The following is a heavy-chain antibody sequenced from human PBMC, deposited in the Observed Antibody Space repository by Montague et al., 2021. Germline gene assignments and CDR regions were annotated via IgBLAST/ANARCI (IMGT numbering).Heavy chain of an antibody. CDR2: ICDSGST. V-gene: IGHV4-39*01. Sequence: SETLSLTCSVSGDSVRSRSYHWGWIRQSPGKGLEWIGNICDSGSTSYKASLKSRVTISLDTSRNQFSLKLNSVTAADTAVYTCARHYYPAINRGTRGHTRFDPWGQGILVTVSS. CDR3: ARHYYPAINRGTRGHTRFDP. J-gene: IGHJ5*02. CDR1: GDSVRSRSYH. D-gene: IGHD3-10*01.